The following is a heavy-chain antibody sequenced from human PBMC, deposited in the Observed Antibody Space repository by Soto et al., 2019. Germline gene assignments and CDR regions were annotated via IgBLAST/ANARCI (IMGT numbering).Heavy chain of an antibody. V-gene: IGHV4-59*08. J-gene: IGHJ6*03. CDR2: IYYSGST. D-gene: IGHD3-10*01. Sequence: SETLSLTCTVSGGSISSYYWSWIRQPPGKGLEWIGYIYYSGSTNYTPSLKSRVTISVGTSKNQFSLKLSSVTAADTAVYYCARHSGLLWFGELLYDYYYYYMDVWGKGTTVTVSS. CDR3: ARHSGLLWFGELLYDYYYYYMDV. CDR1: GGSISSYY.